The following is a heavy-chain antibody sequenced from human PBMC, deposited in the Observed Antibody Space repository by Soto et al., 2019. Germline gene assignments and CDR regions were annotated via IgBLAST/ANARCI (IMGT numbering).Heavy chain of an antibody. D-gene: IGHD2-21*02. CDR1: GFTFSSYA. CDR2: ISYDGSNK. CDR3: ARGGGDSY. Sequence: QVQLVESGGGVVQPGRSLRLSCAASGFTFSSYAMHWVRQAPGKGLEWVAVISYDGSNKYYADSVKGRFTISRDNSKHTLYLQMNSLRAEDTAVYYCARGGGDSYWGQGTLVTVSS. V-gene: IGHV3-30-3*01. J-gene: IGHJ4*02.